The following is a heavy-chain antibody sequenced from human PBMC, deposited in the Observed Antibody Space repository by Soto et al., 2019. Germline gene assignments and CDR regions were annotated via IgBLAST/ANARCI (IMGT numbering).Heavy chain of an antibody. Sequence: AASVKVSCKASGGTFSSYAISWVRQAPGQGLEWMGGIIPIFGTANYAQKFQGRVTITADKSTSTAYMELSSLRSEDTAVYYCARTPVLRYLAAFDIWGQGTMVTVSS. V-gene: IGHV1-69*06. CDR1: GGTFSSYA. D-gene: IGHD3-9*01. J-gene: IGHJ3*02. CDR3: ARTPVLRYLAAFDI. CDR2: IIPIFGTA.